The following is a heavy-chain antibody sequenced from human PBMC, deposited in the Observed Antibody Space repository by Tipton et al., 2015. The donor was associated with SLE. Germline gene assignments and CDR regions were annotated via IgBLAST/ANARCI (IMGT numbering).Heavy chain of an antibody. Sequence: SLRLSCAASGFSFSSYGMHWVRQAPGKGLEWVAFVRFDGSDAYYGDSVKGRFSISRDNAKDTLYLRMNSLRAEDTAVYYCARSHVVGAYYGMDVWGQGTTVTVSS. CDR3: ARSHVVGAYYGMDV. CDR1: GFSFSSYG. D-gene: IGHD1-26*01. V-gene: IGHV3-30*02. CDR2: VRFDGSDA. J-gene: IGHJ6*02.